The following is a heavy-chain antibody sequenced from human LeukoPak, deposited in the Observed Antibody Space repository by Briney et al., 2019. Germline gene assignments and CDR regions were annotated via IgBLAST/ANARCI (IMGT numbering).Heavy chain of an antibody. CDR3: ASYGSGSYPFDC. CDR2: IYYSGST. J-gene: IGHJ4*02. CDR1: GGSISSSSYY. V-gene: IGHV4-39*07. Sequence: SETLSLTCAVSGGSISSSSYYWGWIRQPPGKGLEWIGSIYYSGSTYYNPSLKSRVTISVDTSKNQFSLKLSSVTAADTAVYYCASYGSGSYPFDCRGQGTLVTVSS. D-gene: IGHD3-10*01.